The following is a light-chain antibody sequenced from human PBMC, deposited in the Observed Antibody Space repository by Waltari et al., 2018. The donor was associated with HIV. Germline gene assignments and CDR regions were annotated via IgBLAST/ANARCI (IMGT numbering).Light chain of an antibody. V-gene: IGLV3-25*03. Sequence: SYELTQPPSVSVSPGQTAKITCSGDALPNPYAHWYQQKPGQAPLFVIHKDTQRPSGIPERFSGSHSGTTVTLIISGVQAEDEADYYCESADNSGTYWVFGGGTKLSVL. CDR1: ALPNPY. J-gene: IGLJ3*02. CDR2: KDT. CDR3: ESADNSGTYWV.